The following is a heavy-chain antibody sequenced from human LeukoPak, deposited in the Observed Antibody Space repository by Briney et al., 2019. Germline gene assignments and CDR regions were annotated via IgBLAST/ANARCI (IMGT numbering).Heavy chain of an antibody. Sequence: GGSLRLSCGASGFTFSNYGIHWVRQAPGKGLEWVAFIGYDGRNKCYEDSVKGRFSISRDNSKNTLSLQMNSLRAEDTAVYYCAELGITMIGGVWGKGTTVTISS. D-gene: IGHD3-10*02. CDR3: AELGITMIGGV. V-gene: IGHV3-30*02. CDR2: IGYDGRNK. J-gene: IGHJ6*04. CDR1: GFTFSNYG.